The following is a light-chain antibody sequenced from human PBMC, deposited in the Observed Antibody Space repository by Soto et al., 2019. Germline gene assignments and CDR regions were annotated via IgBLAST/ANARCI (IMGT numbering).Light chain of an antibody. CDR2: AAS. J-gene: IGKJ3*01. Sequence: DIQMTQSPSSLSASVGDRVTITCRASQGISNYLAWYQQKPGKVPKLLIYAASTLQSGVPSRFSGSGSGTDFTLPIRRLHPEDVATYYCQKYNSAPFTFGPCTKVDIK. V-gene: IGKV1-27*01. CDR1: QGISNY. CDR3: QKYNSAPFT.